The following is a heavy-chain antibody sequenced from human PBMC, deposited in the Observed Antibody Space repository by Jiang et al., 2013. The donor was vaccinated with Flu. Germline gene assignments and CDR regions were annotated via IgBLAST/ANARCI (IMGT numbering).Heavy chain of an antibody. Sequence: KPTQTLTLTCTFSGFSLSTSGMCVSWIRQPPGKALEWLARIDWDDDKYYNTSLRTRLTISKDTSKNQVVLAMTNMDPVDTATYYCARETLLAGATIIGDYWGQGTLVTVSS. D-gene: IGHD1-26*01. CDR3: ARETLLAGATIIGDY. CDR1: GFSLSTSGMC. J-gene: IGHJ4*02. V-gene: IGHV2-70*11. CDR2: IDWDDDK.